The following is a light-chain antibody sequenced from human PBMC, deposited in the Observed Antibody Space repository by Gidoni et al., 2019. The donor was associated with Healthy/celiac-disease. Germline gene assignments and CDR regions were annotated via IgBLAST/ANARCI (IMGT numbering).Light chain of an antibody. CDR3: QQYGSSPKT. V-gene: IGKV3-20*01. CDR2: GAS. CDR1: QSVSSGY. Sequence: EIVLPQSPGTLALSPGERATLSCRASQSVSSGYLAWYQQKPGQAPRLLIYGASSRATGIPDRFSGSGSGTDFTLTISSLEPEDFAVYYCQQYGSSPKTFGPGTKVDIK. J-gene: IGKJ3*01.